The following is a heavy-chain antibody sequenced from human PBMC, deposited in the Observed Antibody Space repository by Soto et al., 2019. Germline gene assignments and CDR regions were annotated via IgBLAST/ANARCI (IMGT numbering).Heavy chain of an antibody. V-gene: IGHV2-5*02. CDR2: IFWDDDK. J-gene: IGHJ4*02. Sequence: QITLKESGPTLVKPTQTLTLTCSFSGFSLSTRGVGVGWIRQPPGKALEWLALIFWDDDKWYSPSLRSRLTITEDASKNQVVLAMTNMDPADTATYCCAHRSRGYAYYFDQWGQGTLVTVSS. CDR1: GFSLSTRGVG. D-gene: IGHD5-12*01. CDR3: AHRSRGYAYYFDQ.